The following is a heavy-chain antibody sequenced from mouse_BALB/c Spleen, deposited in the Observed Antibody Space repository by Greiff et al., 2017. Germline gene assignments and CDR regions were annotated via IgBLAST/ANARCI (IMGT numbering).Heavy chain of an antibody. V-gene: IGHV1-63*02. CDR3: GRVRTYAMDY. Sequence: QVQLQQSGAELVRPGTSVKISCKASGYTFTNYWLGWVKQRPGHGLEWIGDIYPGGGYTNYNEKFKGKATLTADTSSSTAYMQRRSLTSEASAVYASGRVRTYAMDYWGQGTSVTVSS. D-gene: IGHD2-14*01. CDR2: IYPGGGYT. CDR1: GYTFTNYW. J-gene: IGHJ4*01.